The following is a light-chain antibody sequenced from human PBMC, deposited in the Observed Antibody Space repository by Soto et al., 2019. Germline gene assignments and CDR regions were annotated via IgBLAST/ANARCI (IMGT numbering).Light chain of an antibody. Sequence: DVVMTQSPLSLPVTLGQPAAISCRSSQSLVYRDGYTYLSWFQQRPGQSPRRLFYQVSIRDSGVPNRFSGRGSDTEFTLRISRVEADDVGIYYCMDGTHWPFTFGPGT. J-gene: IGKJ3*01. CDR1: QSLVYRDGYTY. CDR3: MDGTHWPFT. CDR2: QVS. V-gene: IGKV2-30*01.